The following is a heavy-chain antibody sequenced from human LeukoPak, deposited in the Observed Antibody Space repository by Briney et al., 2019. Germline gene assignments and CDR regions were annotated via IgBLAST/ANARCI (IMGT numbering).Heavy chain of an antibody. CDR3: ARLTRLSTSPDRYYLDY. CDR2: IYYTGST. J-gene: IGHJ4*02. CDR1: GASMSDYY. Sequence: PSETLSLTCTVSGASMSDYYWSWIRQPPGKGLEWIGYIYYTGSTNYNPSLKSRVTMSVDTSKNQISLKLSSVTAADSAVYYCARLTRLSTSPDRYYLDYWGQGTLVTVSS. V-gene: IGHV4-59*08. D-gene: IGHD6-6*01.